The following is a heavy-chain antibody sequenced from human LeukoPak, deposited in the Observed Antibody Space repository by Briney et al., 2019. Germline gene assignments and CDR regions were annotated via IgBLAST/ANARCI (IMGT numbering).Heavy chain of an antibody. CDR2: INHSGST. J-gene: IGHJ4*02. D-gene: IGHD3-22*01. CDR1: GGSFSGYY. CDR3: ARGGYYYDSSELDY. Sequence: SETLSLTCAVYGGSFSGYYWSWIRQPPGKGLEWIGEINHSGSTNYNPSLKSRVTISVDTSKNQFSLKLSSVTAADTAVYYCARGGYYYDSSELDYWGQGTPVTVSS. V-gene: IGHV4-34*01.